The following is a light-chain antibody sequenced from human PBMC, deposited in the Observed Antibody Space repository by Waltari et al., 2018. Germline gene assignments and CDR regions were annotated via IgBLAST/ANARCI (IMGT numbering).Light chain of an antibody. CDR1: SLKSYY. Sequence: SSELTQDPAVSVALGQTVGITCQGNSLKSYYANWHQQKPGQAPILLVFGQNNRPPRIPDRFSGSTSGDTASLTITGARAEDDADYYCSCRENTGFHWVFGGGTKLTVL. CDR2: GQN. CDR3: SCRENTGFHWV. J-gene: IGLJ3*02. V-gene: IGLV3-19*01.